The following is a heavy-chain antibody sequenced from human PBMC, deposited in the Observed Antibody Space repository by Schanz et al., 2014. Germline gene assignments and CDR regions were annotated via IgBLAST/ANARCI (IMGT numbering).Heavy chain of an antibody. CDR3: ARVKYCTITRCYRTETEGIYYMDV. CDR1: GDSINGGDYY. J-gene: IGHJ6*03. V-gene: IGHV3-23*01. D-gene: IGHD2-2*01. Sequence: VQLQESGPRLVEPSQTLSLTCTVSGDSINGGDYYWSWVRQAPGKGLEWVSSISSGGGSTYYADSVKGRFTISRDNSKNTLYLQMKSLRAEDTAVYYCARVKYCTITRCYRTETEGIYYMDVWGKGTTVTVSS. CDR2: ISSGGGST.